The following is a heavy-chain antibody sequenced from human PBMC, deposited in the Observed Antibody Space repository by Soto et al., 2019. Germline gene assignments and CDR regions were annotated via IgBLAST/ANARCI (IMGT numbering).Heavy chain of an antibody. J-gene: IGHJ4*02. Sequence: QVQLQESGPGLVKPSETLSLTCTVSGDSSSPYFWSWIRQSPGKGLEWIGYIHDSGSTSYNPSLRSRVIVSIDTSKNQFSLKLISITAAETAMYYCARGLRLYYFDYWGQGTLVTVSS. D-gene: IGHD3-3*01. CDR3: ARGLRLYYFDY. V-gene: IGHV4-59*01. CDR2: IHDSGST. CDR1: GDSSSPYF.